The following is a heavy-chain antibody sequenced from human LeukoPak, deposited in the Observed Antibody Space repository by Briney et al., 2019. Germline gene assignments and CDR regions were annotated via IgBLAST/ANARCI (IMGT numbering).Heavy chain of an antibody. CDR3: AREFGGFDC. CDR2: IKQDGSEK. CDR1: GFTFSSYW. J-gene: IGHJ4*02. Sequence: GGSLRLSCAASGFTFSSYWMSWVRQAPGEGLEWVANIKQDGSEKFYVDSVEGRFTISRDNAKNSLYLQMNSLRAEDTAVYYCAREFGGFDCWGQGTLVTVSS. D-gene: IGHD3-10*01. V-gene: IGHV3-7*01.